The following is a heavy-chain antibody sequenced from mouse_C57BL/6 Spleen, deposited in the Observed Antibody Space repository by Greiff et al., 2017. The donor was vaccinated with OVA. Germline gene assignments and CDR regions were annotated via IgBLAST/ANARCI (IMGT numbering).Heavy chain of an antibody. CDR1: GYTFTGYW. Sequence: FQLQQSGAELMKPGASVKLSCKATGYTFTGYWLAWVKQRPGHGLELIGALLPVSGRTNYNATFKGKATFTADTSSNTAYMQLSSLTTEDYAIDDGARWDYGYDYARDDWGQGTSGTVSA. CDR2: LLPVSGRT. J-gene: IGHJ4*01. V-gene: IGHV1-9*01. D-gene: IGHD2-4*01. CDR3: ARWDYGYDYARDD.